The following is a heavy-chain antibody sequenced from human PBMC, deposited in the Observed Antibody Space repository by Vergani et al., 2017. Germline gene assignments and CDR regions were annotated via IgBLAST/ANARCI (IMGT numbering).Heavy chain of an antibody. D-gene: IGHD3-9*01. V-gene: IGHV1-69*12. CDR1: GGTFSSYA. CDR3: ARRAYYDILTGYDWFGP. Sequence: QVQLVQSGAEVKKPGSSVKVSCKASGGTFSSYAISWVRQAPGQGLEWMGGIIPIFGTANYAQKFQGRVTITADESTSTVYMELSSLRSEDTAVYYCARRAYYDILTGYDWFGPWGQGTLVTVSS. J-gene: IGHJ5*02. CDR2: IIPIFGTA.